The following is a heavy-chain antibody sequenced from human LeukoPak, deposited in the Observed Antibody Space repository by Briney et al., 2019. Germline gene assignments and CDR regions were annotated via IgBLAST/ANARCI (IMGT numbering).Heavy chain of an antibody. Sequence: SETLSLTCTVSGGSMNNNYWSWIRQPAGKGLEWVGRIHSSGRTNYNPSLKSRVTMSVDTSKNQFSLKLSSVTAADTALYYCARGTLRLGDLSLSNYFDPWGQGTLVTVSS. CDR1: GGSMNNNY. D-gene: IGHD3-16*02. J-gene: IGHJ5*02. CDR2: IHSSGRT. V-gene: IGHV4-4*07. CDR3: ARGTLRLGDLSLSNYFDP.